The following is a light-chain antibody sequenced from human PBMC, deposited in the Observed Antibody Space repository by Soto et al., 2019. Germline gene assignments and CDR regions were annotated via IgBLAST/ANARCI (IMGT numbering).Light chain of an antibody. J-gene: IGKJ1*01. V-gene: IGKV1-9*01. CDR1: QGISSY. CDR2: TAP. Sequence: DIQLTQSPSFLSASVGDRVTITCRASQGISSYLAWYQQKPGKAPKLLISTAPTLQSGVPSRFSGSGSGTEFTLTITSLHPEDFATYYCQQLNNYPRTLGQGTKVDSK. CDR3: QQLNNYPRT.